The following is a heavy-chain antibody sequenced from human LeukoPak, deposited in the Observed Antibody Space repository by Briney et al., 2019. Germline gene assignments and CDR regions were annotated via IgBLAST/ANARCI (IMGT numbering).Heavy chain of an antibody. Sequence: ASVKVSCKASGYTFTSYDINWVRQATGQGLEWMGWMNPNSGNTGYAQKFQGRVTMTRNTSISTAYMELSSLRSEDTAVYYCARVYSGLLWFGELLRDAFDIWGQGTKVTVS. CDR1: GYTFTSYD. CDR2: MNPNSGNT. V-gene: IGHV1-8*01. J-gene: IGHJ3*02. D-gene: IGHD3-10*01. CDR3: ARVYSGLLWFGELLRDAFDI.